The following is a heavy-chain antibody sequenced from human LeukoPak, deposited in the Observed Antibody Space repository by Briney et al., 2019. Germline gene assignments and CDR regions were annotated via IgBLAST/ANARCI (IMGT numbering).Heavy chain of an antibody. CDR2: MNPNSGNT. CDR1: GYTFTSYD. D-gene: IGHD4-23*01. V-gene: IGHV1-8*01. CDR3: ARGRVRWTLRYYYYGMDV. J-gene: IGHJ6*02. Sequence: ASVTVSCKASGYTFTSYDINWVRQATGQGLEWMGWMNPNSGNTGYAQKFQGRVTMTRNTSISTAYMELSSLRSEDTAVYYCARGRVRWTLRYYYYGMDVWGQGTTVTVSS.